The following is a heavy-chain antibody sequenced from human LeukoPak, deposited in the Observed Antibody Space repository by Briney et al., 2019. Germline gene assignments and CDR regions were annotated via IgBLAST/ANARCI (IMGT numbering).Heavy chain of an antibody. Sequence: GGSLRLSCAASGFTFSSYAMSWVRQAPGKGLEWVSSISSSSSCIYYADSVKGRFTISRDNAKNSLYLQMNSLRAEDTAVYYCARSPTYSSSWYGYWGQGTLVTVSS. V-gene: IGHV3-21*01. CDR3: ARSPTYSSSWYGY. CDR1: GFTFSSYA. J-gene: IGHJ4*02. D-gene: IGHD6-13*01. CDR2: ISSSSSCI.